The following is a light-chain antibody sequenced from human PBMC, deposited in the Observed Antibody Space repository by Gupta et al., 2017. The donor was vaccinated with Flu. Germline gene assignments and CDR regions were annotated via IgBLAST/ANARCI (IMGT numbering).Light chain of an antibody. V-gene: IGLV3-21*03. CDR3: QVWDDTSDRPNCV. J-gene: IGLJ3*02. CDR2: HDS. Sequence: SYVLTQPPSVSLAPGKTAMITCGGNNIGGKSVHWYQQRPGQAPVLVVYHDSDRPSGIPERFSGSNSGNTATLTISRVEAGDEADYYCQVWDDTSDRPNCVFGGGTKVTVL. CDR1: NIGGKS.